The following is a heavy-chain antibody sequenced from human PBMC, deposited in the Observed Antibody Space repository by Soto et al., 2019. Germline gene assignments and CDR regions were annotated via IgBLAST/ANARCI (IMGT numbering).Heavy chain of an antibody. D-gene: IGHD3-22*01. CDR2: IDWDDDK. CDR1: GFSLSTSGMC. Sequence: SGPTLVNPTQTLTLTCTFSGFSLSTSGMCVSWIRQPPGKALEWLALIDWDDDKYYSTSLKTRLTISKDTSKNQVVLTMTNMDPVDTATYYCARILYYYDSSGYYYLFDYWGQGTLVTV. CDR3: ARILYYYDSSGYYYLFDY. V-gene: IGHV2-70*01. J-gene: IGHJ4*02.